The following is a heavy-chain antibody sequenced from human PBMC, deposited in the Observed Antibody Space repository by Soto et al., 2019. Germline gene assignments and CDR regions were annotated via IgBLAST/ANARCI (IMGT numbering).Heavy chain of an antibody. Sequence: ASVKVSCKASGYTFTSYGISWVRQAPGQGPEWMGWISAYNGNTNYAQKLQGRVTMTTDTSTSTAYMELRSLRSDDTAVYYCARAGRLYGSGSYYKAPGYYYYGMDVWGQGTTVTVSS. CDR2: ISAYNGNT. J-gene: IGHJ6*02. D-gene: IGHD3-10*01. V-gene: IGHV1-18*01. CDR3: ARAGRLYGSGSYYKAPGYYYYGMDV. CDR1: GYTFTSYG.